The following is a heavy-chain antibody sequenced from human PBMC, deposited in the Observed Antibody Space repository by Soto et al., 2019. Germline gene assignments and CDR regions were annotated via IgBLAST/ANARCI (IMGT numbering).Heavy chain of an antibody. V-gene: IGHV3-30-3*01. CDR3: AREVLWSRYFDS. CDR1: GFIFSNYV. CDR2: MSYDGTTK. J-gene: IGHJ4*02. D-gene: IGHD2-21*01. Sequence: QVQLVESGGGVVQPGRSLRLSCAASGFIFSNYVMYWVRQAPGKGLEWVAFMSYDGTTKYYADSVKGRFTISRDNSKNTQYLQMNNLRPEDTGVYYCAREVLWSRYFDSWGQGTLVTVSS.